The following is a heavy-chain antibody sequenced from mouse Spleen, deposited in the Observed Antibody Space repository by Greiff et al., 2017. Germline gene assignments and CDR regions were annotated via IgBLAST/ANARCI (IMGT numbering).Heavy chain of an antibody. J-gene: IGHJ3*01. CDR2: ISDGGSYT. D-gene: IGHD1-1*01. CDR1: GFTFSSYA. Sequence: EVQVVESGGGLVKPGGSLKLSCAASGFTFSSYAMSWVRQTPEKRLEWVATISDGGSYTYYPDNVKGRFTISRDNAKNNLYLQMSHLKSEDTAMYYCATVVESYWGQGTLVTVSA. V-gene: IGHV5-4*01. CDR3: ATVVESY.